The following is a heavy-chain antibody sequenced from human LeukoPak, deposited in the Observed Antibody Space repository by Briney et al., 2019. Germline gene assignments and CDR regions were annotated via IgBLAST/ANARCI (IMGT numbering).Heavy chain of an antibody. J-gene: IGHJ4*02. CDR2: IYPGDAGT. CDR1: GYSFTSYW. CDR3: ARLKTNIVVVPAVPWYFDY. V-gene: IGHV5-51*01. Sequence: GESLKISCKGSGYSFTSYWIGWVRQMRGKGLEWRGIIYPGDAGTRYSRSFQGQVTISADKSIRTAYLQWSSLQASDTAMYYCARLKTNIVVVPAVPWYFDYWGQGTLVTVSS. D-gene: IGHD2-2*01.